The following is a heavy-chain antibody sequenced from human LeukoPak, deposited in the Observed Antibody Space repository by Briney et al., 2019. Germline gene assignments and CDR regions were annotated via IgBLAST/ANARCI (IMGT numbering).Heavy chain of an antibody. CDR2: ISTYNGNT. CDR3: ARGKVVVAATDKGYREIDAFDI. D-gene: IGHD2-15*01. Sequence: ASVKVSCKASGYTFTTYDISWVRQAPGQGLEWMGWISTYNGNTNYAQKLQGRVTMTTDTSTSTAYMELRSLRSDDTAVYYCARGKVVVAATDKGYREIDAFDIWGRGTMVTVSS. CDR1: GYTFTTYD. J-gene: IGHJ3*02. V-gene: IGHV1-18*01.